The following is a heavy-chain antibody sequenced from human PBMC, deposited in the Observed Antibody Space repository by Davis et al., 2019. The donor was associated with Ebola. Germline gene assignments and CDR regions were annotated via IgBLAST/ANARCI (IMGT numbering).Heavy chain of an antibody. CDR1: GYTFTSYG. CDR2: ISAYNGNT. J-gene: IGHJ2*01. Sequence: ASVKVSCKASGYTFTSYGISWVRQAPGQGLEWMGWISAYNGNTNYAQKLQGRVTMTTDTSTSTAYMELRSLRSDDTAVYYCARDLGEYYGSGSYYNGWYFDLWGRGTLVTVSS. V-gene: IGHV1-18*01. D-gene: IGHD3-10*01. CDR3: ARDLGEYYGSGSYYNGWYFDL.